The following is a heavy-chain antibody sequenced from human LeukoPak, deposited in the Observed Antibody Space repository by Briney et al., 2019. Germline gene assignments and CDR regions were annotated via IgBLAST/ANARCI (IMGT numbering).Heavy chain of an antibody. J-gene: IGHJ6*02. D-gene: IGHD3-9*01. CDR1: GFTLSNFA. Sequence: PGGSLRLSCAASGFTLSNFAMHWVRQAPGKGLDWVAIISGDGSDKYHADSVKGRFTISRDNSKNTLYLQINSLRAEDTAVYFCARDRDILTGFYYYGMDVWGQGTTVTVSS. CDR3: ARDRDILTGFYYYGMDV. V-gene: IGHV3-30*04. CDR2: ISGDGSDK.